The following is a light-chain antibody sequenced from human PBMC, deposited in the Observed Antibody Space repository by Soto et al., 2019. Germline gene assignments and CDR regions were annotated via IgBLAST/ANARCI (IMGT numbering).Light chain of an antibody. J-gene: IGKJ5*01. Sequence: EIVLTQSPATLSLSPGERATLSFGASQSVSNNYLAWYQQKPGLAPRLLIYDASNRAAGIPDRFSGSGSGTDFTLSISRLEPEDFAVYYCQQYGSSRTFGQGTRLEIK. CDR3: QQYGSSRT. V-gene: IGKV3D-20*01. CDR1: QSVSNNY. CDR2: DAS.